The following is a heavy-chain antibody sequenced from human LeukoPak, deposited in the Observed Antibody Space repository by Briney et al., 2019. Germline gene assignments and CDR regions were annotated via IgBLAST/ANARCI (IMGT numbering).Heavy chain of an antibody. CDR2: ITGNGGST. CDR1: GFTFRTYA. CDR3: ARDSGSYLQPTDY. J-gene: IGHJ4*02. D-gene: IGHD1-26*01. V-gene: IGHV3-23*01. Sequence: PGGSLRLSCAASGFTFRTYAMTWVRQAPGKGLEWVSSITGNGGSTYYADSVKGRFTISRDNPKNTLYLQMDSLRAEDTAVYHCARDSGSYLQPTDYWGQGTLVTVSS.